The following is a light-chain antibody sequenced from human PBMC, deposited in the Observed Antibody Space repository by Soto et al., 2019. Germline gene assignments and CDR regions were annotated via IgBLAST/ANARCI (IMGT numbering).Light chain of an antibody. J-gene: IGKJ1*01. CDR2: RTS. Sequence: EIVLTQSPGTLSLSPGERATLSCRASQTISSSYLAWYQQKPGQAPRLLIYRTSNRATGIPDRFSGSGSGTDFTLTISGLEPEDFAVYCCQQYDTSPRTFGQGTKVEIK. CDR3: QQYDTSPRT. V-gene: IGKV3-20*01. CDR1: QTISSSY.